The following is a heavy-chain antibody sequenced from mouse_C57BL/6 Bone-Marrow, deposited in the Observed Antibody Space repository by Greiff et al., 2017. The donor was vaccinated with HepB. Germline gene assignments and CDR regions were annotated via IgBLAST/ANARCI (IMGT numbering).Heavy chain of an antibody. V-gene: IGHV1-85*01. Sequence: QVQLKQSGPELVKPGASVKLSCKASGYTFTSYDINWVKQRPGQGLEWIGWIYPRDGSTKYNEKFKGKATLTVDTSSSTAYMELHSLTSEDSAVYFCARRQDSFWFAYWGQGTLVTVSA. CDR2: IYPRDGST. CDR3: ARRQDSFWFAY. J-gene: IGHJ3*01. CDR1: GYTFTSYD. D-gene: IGHD3-2*01.